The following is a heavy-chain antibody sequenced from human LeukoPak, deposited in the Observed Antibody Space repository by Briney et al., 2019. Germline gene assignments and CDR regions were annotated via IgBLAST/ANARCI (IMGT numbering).Heavy chain of an antibody. Sequence: PGGSLRLSCAASGFTFSDYYMDWVRQAPGKGLEWVGRVRNKDSSYTTQYAASVKGRFTISRDDSKNSLYLQMNSLKTEDTAMYYCARDSYDRRSSSLGYDYWGQGTLVTVSS. J-gene: IGHJ4*02. D-gene: IGHD3-22*01. CDR1: GFTFSDYY. CDR3: ARDSYDRRSSSLGYDY. CDR2: VRNKDSSYTT. V-gene: IGHV3-72*01.